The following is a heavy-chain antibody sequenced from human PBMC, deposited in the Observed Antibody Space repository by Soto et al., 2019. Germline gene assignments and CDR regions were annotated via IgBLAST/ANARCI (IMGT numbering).Heavy chain of an antibody. CDR1: GFSFTTHA. D-gene: IGHD3-9*01. J-gene: IGHJ4*02. CDR3: AKRRSQGTGEYYFDY. Sequence: EVQLFDSGGGLVQPGGSLRLSCAASGFSFTTHAMAWVRQAPGKGLEWVSAISASGANTYYADSVKGRFTISRDSSTNTLYLQMNSLRAEDAAIYYCAKRRSQGTGEYYFDYWGQGTLVTVSS. V-gene: IGHV3-23*01. CDR2: ISASGANT.